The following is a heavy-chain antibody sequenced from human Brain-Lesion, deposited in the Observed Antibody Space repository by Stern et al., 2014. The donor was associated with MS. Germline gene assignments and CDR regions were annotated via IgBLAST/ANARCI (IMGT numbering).Heavy chain of an antibody. V-gene: IGHV1-2*02. CDR2: INPNTGGT. Sequence: MQLVQSGAEVNKPGASVKVSCKTSGYIFTGYYIHWVRQAPGQGLEWMAWINPNTGGTKYAQKFQGRVTMSRDTSISTAYVELSSLTSDDTAVYYCARDQRGITIFGVVTDYYYLGMDVWGQGTTVTVSS. CDR1: GYIFTGYY. J-gene: IGHJ6*02. D-gene: IGHD3-3*01. CDR3: ARDQRGITIFGVVTDYYYLGMDV.